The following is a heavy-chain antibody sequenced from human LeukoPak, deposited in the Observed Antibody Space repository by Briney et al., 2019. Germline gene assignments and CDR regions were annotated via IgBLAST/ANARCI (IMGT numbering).Heavy chain of an antibody. CDR2: INHSGST. D-gene: IGHD2-21*02. CDR3: ARVGGVVTANFDY. J-gene: IGHJ4*02. V-gene: IGHV4-34*01. CDR1: GGSFSGYY. Sequence: SETLSLTCAVYGGSFSGYYWSWIRQPPGKGLEWIGEINHSGSTNYNPSLKSRVTISVDTSKNQFSLKLSSVTAADTAVYYCARVGGVVTANFDYWGQGTLVTVSS.